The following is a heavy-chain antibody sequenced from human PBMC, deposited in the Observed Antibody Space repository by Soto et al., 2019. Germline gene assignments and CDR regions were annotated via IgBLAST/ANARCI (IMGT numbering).Heavy chain of an antibody. CDR2: IIPIFGTA. CDR3: ARDRDTMVRGVKGGEGYYYYGMDV. Sequence: QVQLVQSGAEVKKPGSSVKVSCKASGGTFSSYAISWVRQAPGQGLEWMGGIIPIFGTANYAQKFQGRVTITADESTSTAYMELSSLRSEDTAVYYCARDRDTMVRGVKGGEGYYYYGMDVWGQGTTVTVSS. D-gene: IGHD3-10*01. CDR1: GGTFSSYA. J-gene: IGHJ6*02. V-gene: IGHV1-69*12.